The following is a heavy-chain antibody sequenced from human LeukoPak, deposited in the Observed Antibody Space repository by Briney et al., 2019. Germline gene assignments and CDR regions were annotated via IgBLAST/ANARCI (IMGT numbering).Heavy chain of an antibody. Sequence: SETLSLTCTVSGGSISSSSYYWGWIRQPPGKGLEWIGSIYYSGSTYYNPSLKSRVTISVDTSKNQFSLKLSSVTAADTAVYYCARPSIAAAGTETLLPDYWGQGTLVTVSS. CDR1: GGSISSSSYY. CDR2: IYYSGST. CDR3: ARPSIAAAGTETLLPDY. J-gene: IGHJ4*02. D-gene: IGHD6-13*01. V-gene: IGHV4-39*07.